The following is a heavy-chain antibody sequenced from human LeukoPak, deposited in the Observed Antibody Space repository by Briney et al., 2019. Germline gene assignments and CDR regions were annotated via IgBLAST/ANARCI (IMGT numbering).Heavy chain of an antibody. J-gene: IGHJ4*02. CDR2: IIPIFGTA. D-gene: IGHD3-9*01. V-gene: IGHV1-69*05. CDR3: ARARYYDILTGYYHIDY. CDR1: GGTFSSYA. Sequence: GSSVKVSCKASGGTFSSYAISWVRQAPGQGLEWMGGIIPIFGTANYAQKFQGRVTITTDESTSTAYMELSSLRSEDTAVYYCARARYYDILTGYYHIDYWGQGTLVTVSS.